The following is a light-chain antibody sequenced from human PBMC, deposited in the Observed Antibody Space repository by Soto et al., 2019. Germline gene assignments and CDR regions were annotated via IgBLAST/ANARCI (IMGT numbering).Light chain of an antibody. Sequence: EIVMTQSPGTLSVSPGERATLSCRSSQSVSSNLVWYQQKPGQAPRLLIYGASTRATGIPARFSGSGSGTEFTLTISSLQSEDFALYYCQQYNNWPPTFGQGTKLEIK. CDR2: GAS. CDR1: QSVSSN. J-gene: IGKJ2*01. CDR3: QQYNNWPPT. V-gene: IGKV3-15*01.